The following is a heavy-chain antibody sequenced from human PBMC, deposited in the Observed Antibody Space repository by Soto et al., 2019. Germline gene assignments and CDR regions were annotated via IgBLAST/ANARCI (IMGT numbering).Heavy chain of an antibody. Sequence: HPGGSLRLSCAASGFTFDDSAMHWVRQAPGKGLEWVSGISWNSGSIGYADSVKGRFTISRDNAKNSLYPQMNSLRAEDTALYYCAKGAYQLPDARRDNWFDPWGQGTLVTVSS. CDR1: GFTFDDSA. CDR2: ISWNSGSI. CDR3: AKGAYQLPDARRDNWFDP. V-gene: IGHV3-9*01. D-gene: IGHD2-2*01. J-gene: IGHJ5*02.